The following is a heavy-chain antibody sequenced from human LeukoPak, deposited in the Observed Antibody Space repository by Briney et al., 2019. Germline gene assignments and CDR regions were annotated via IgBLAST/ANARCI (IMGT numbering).Heavy chain of an antibody. Sequence: ASVKVSCKASGGTLNTHIFTWVRQAPGQGLEWMGWISAYNGNTNYAQKLQGRVTMTTDTSTSTAYMELRSLRSDDTAVYYCARGGYGTIDYWGQGTLVTVSS. CDR2: ISAYNGNT. CDR1: GGTLNTHI. V-gene: IGHV1-18*01. CDR3: ARGGYGTIDY. J-gene: IGHJ4*02. D-gene: IGHD3-22*01.